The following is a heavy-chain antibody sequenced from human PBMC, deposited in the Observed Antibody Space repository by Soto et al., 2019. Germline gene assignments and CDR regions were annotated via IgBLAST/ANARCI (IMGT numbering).Heavy chain of an antibody. CDR2: IYYSGST. Sequence: QVQLQESGPGLVKPSQTLSLTCTVSGGSISSGGYYWSWIRQHPGKGLEWIGHIYYSGSTYYNPSLKSRVTISVDTSKYQFSLKLSSVTAADTAVYYCARDEWSLLHKEWGQGTLVTVSS. V-gene: IGHV4-31*03. J-gene: IGHJ4*02. D-gene: IGHD2-21*02. CDR1: GGSISSGGYY. CDR3: ARDEWSLLHKE.